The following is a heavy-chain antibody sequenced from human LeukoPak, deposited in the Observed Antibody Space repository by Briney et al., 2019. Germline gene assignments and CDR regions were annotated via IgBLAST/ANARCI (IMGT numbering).Heavy chain of an antibody. J-gene: IGHJ4*02. CDR3: ARSWAYYHDSSGYYPFDY. D-gene: IGHD3-22*01. Sequence: SETLSLTCAVYGGSFSSYYWGWIRQPPGKGLEWIGSIYYSGSTYYNPSLKSRVTLSVDTSKNQFSLKLSSVTAADTAVFYCARSWAYYHDSSGYYPFDYWGQGTLVTVSS. CDR1: GGSFSSYY. V-gene: IGHV4-39*01. CDR2: IYYSGST.